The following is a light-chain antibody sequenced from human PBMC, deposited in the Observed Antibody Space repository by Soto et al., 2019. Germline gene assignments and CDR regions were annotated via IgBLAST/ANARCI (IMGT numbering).Light chain of an antibody. CDR3: SSLTGFNSFV. V-gene: IGLV2-14*01. J-gene: IGLJ1*01. CDR2: DVA. CDR1: SSDVGGYNF. Sequence: QSVLAQPASVSGSPGQSITISCTGTSSDVGGYNFVSWYQQHPGKAPKLMIYDVANRPSGVSHRFSGSKSGNTASLTISGLQAEDEVDYYCSSLTGFNSFVFGTGTKLTVL.